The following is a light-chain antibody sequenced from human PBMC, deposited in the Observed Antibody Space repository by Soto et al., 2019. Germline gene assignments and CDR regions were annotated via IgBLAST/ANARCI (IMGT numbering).Light chain of an antibody. CDR1: QSITTW. CDR3: QQYNSGWT. CDR2: TAS. Sequence: DIQMTQSPSTLSASVGDRVTITCRASQSITTWLAWYQQKPGKAPKLLIYTASNLEGGVPSRFSGSGSGTEFTLTISSLQPDDFATYYCQQYNSGWTFGQGTRWIS. J-gene: IGKJ1*01. V-gene: IGKV1-5*03.